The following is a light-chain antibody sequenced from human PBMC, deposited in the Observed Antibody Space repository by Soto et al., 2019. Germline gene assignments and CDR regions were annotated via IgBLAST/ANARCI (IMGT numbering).Light chain of an antibody. CDR3: TSYTSSSTYV. CDR2: GVT. J-gene: IGLJ1*01. CDR1: SSDIGGYNY. V-gene: IGLV2-14*01. Sequence: QSALTQPASVSESPGQSITISCAGTSSDIGGYNYVSWYQQHPDKAPKLMIYGVTNRPSGVSDRFSGSKSGNTASLTISGLQAEDESDYYCTSYTSSSTYVFGTGTKVTVL.